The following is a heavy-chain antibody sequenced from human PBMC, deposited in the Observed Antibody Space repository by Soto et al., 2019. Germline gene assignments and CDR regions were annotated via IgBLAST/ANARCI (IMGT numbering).Heavy chain of an antibody. CDR3: ASPLGMVIPIDY. CDR1: GGSFSGYY. CDR2: INHSGNI. V-gene: IGHV4-34*01. D-gene: IGHD3-3*01. Sequence: SETLSLTCAVYGGSFSGYYWSWIRQPPGKGLEWIGEINHSGNINYNPSLKSRVTISVDTSKNQFSLKLRSVTAADTAIYYCASPLGMVIPIDYWGQGTLVTVSS. J-gene: IGHJ4*02.